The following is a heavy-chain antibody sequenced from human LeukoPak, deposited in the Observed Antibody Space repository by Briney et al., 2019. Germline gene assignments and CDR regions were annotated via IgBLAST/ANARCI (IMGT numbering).Heavy chain of an antibody. CDR1: GFTFSSYG. Sequence: GRSLRLSCAASGFTFSSYGMHWVRQAPGKGLEWVAVIWDDGSNKYYPDSVKGRFTISRDNSENTLYLQVNSLRAEDTAVYYCARDANFGYDAFDIWGQGTMVTVSS. CDR3: ARDANFGYDAFDI. J-gene: IGHJ3*02. D-gene: IGHD3-10*01. V-gene: IGHV3-33*01. CDR2: IWDDGSNK.